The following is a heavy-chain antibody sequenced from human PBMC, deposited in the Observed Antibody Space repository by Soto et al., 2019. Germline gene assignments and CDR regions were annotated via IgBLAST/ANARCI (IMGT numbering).Heavy chain of an antibody. D-gene: IGHD1-26*01. Sequence: EVQLVESGGGLVQPGGSLRLSCAASGFTFSSYSMNWVRQAPGKGLEWVSYISSSSSTIYYADSVKGRFTISRDTAKNSLYLQMNSLREEDTAVYYCAREWELLGRSFDYWGQGTLVTVSS. V-gene: IGHV3-48*02. J-gene: IGHJ4*02. CDR3: AREWELLGRSFDY. CDR1: GFTFSSYS. CDR2: ISSSSSTI.